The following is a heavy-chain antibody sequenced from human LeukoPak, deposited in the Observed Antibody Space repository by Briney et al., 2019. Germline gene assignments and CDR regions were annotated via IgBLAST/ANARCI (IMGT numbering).Heavy chain of an antibody. Sequence: ASVKVSCKASGGTFGSYAISWVRQAPGQGLEWMGRINPNSGGTNYAQKFQGRVTMTRDTSISTAYMELSRLRSDDTAVYYCARERRHSSGFVDYWGQGTLVTVSS. CDR1: GGTFGSYA. CDR2: INPNSGGT. CDR3: ARERRHSSGFVDY. J-gene: IGHJ4*02. V-gene: IGHV1-2*06. D-gene: IGHD6-19*01.